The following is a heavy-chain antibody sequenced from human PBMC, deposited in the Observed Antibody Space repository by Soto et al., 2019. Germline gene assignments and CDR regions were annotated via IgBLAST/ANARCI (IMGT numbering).Heavy chain of an antibody. CDR2: IIPIFGTA. V-gene: IGHV1-69*13. Sequence: SVKVSCKASGGTFSSYAISWVRQAPGQGLEWMGGIIPIFGTANYAQKFQGRVTITADESTSTAYMELSSLRSEDTAVYYCAVVVVAATDIYYYGMDVWGQGTTVTVSS. CDR1: GGTFSSYA. D-gene: IGHD2-15*01. J-gene: IGHJ6*02. CDR3: AVVVVAATDIYYYGMDV.